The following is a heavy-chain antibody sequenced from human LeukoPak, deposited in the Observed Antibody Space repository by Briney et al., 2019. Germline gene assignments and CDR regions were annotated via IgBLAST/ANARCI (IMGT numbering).Heavy chain of an antibody. D-gene: IGHD5-24*01. CDR3: AKDRGWLQFDY. CDR2: IKTDGSEK. Sequence: GRSLRLSCAASGFTFSHHWMDWVRQAPGKGLEWVADIKTDGSEKYHVDSVKGRFTISRDNAKNELYLQMSNLRVEDTGIYYCAKDRGWLQFDYWGQGILVTVSS. V-gene: IGHV3-7*04. J-gene: IGHJ4*02. CDR1: GFTFSHHW.